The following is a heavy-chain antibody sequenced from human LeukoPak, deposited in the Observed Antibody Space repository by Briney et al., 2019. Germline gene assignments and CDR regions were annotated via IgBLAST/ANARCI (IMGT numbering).Heavy chain of an antibody. Sequence: SETLSLTCTVSGGSISSYYWSWIRQPPGKGLEWIGYIYYSGSTNYNPSLKSRVTISVDTSKNQFSLKLSSVTAADTAVYYCARDGPSSGYYYYGMDVWGQGTTVTVSS. CDR1: GGSISSYY. CDR2: IYYSGST. J-gene: IGHJ6*02. CDR3: ARDGPSSGYYYYGMDV. V-gene: IGHV4-59*12. D-gene: IGHD3-22*01.